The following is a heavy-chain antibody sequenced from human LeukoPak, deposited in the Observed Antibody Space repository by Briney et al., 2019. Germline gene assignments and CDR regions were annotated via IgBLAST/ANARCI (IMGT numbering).Heavy chain of an antibody. CDR3: ARVDTAMVTSPIYYYGMDV. CDR2: ISYDGSNK. Sequence: PGGSLRLSCAASGFTFSSYAMHWVRQAPGKGLEWLAVISYDGSNKYYADSVKGRFTISRDNSKNTLYLQMNSLRAEDTAVYYCARVDTAMVTSPIYYYGMDVWGQGTTVTVSS. V-gene: IGHV3-30-3*01. D-gene: IGHD5-18*01. J-gene: IGHJ6*02. CDR1: GFTFSSYA.